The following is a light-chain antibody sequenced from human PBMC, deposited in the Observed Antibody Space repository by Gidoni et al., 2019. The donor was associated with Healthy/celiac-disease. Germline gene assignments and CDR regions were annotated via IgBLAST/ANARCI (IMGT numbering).Light chain of an antibody. CDR1: QSVSSN. Sequence: EIVMTQSPATLSVSPGERATLSCRASQSVSSNLAWYQQKPGQAPRLLIYGASTRATGIPARFSGSGSGTEFTLTNSSLQSEDFAVYYCQQYNNWPRGFGGGTKVEIK. CDR2: GAS. J-gene: IGKJ4*01. V-gene: IGKV3-15*01. CDR3: QQYNNWPRG.